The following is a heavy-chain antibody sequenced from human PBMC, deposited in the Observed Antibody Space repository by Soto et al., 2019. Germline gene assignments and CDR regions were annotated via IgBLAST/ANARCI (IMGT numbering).Heavy chain of an antibody. V-gene: IGHV4-31*01. CDR1: GGSISSAAYY. J-gene: IGHJ4*02. CDR2: ISPSGST. D-gene: IGHD5-18*01. Sequence: QVQLQESGPGLVKPSETLSLTCTVSGGSISSAAYYWSWIRQHPGKGLEWIGYISPSGSTYYNPSLKSLVIISVDTSKNQFSLSLTSVTAADTAVYYRAREYTYGSNFFDCWGQGALVTVSS. CDR3: AREYTYGSNFFDC.